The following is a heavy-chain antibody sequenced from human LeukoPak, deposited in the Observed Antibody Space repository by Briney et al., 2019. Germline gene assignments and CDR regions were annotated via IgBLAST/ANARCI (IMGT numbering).Heavy chain of an antibody. D-gene: IGHD3-3*01. CDR3: ARGVGVVLRPYYYYYMDV. Sequence: PSETLSLTCTVSGYSISSGYYWGWIRQPPGKGLEWIGSIYHSGVTDYNPSLKSRVTISVDTSKNQFSLKLSSVTAADTAVYYCARGVGVVLRPYYYYYMDVWGKGTTVTVSS. CDR2: IYHSGVT. V-gene: IGHV4-38-2*02. J-gene: IGHJ6*03. CDR1: GYSISSGYY.